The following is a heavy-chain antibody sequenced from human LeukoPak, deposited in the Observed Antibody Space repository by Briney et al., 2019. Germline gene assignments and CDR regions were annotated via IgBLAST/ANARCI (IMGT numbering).Heavy chain of an antibody. J-gene: IGHJ6*02. Sequence: GASVKVSCKASGYNFISYCMHWVRQAPGQGLEWMGIINPSGGSTSYAQKFQGRVTMTRDTSTSTVYMELSSLRSDDTAVCYCAREDVVLVDAVRYYYYDMDVWGQGPTVPVSS. CDR3: AREDVVLVDAVRYYYYDMDV. D-gene: IGHD2-8*01. CDR1: GYNFISYC. CDR2: INPSGGST. V-gene: IGHV1-46*01.